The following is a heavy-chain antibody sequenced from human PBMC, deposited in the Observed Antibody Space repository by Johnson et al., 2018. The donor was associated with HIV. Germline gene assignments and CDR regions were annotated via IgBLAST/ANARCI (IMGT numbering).Heavy chain of an antibody. D-gene: IGHD4-23*01. CDR2: ISGSGGSS. J-gene: IGHJ3*02. V-gene: IGHV3-23*04. Sequence: VQLVESGGGLIKPGGSLRLSCAASGFTFTNAWMTWVRQAPGKGLEWVSGISGSGGSSYYADSVKGRFTISRDNSKNTLYLQMNSRRPADPAVYYCEKGLEYGGRLGAFEIWDQGTRVTVSS. CDR1: GFTFTNAW. CDR3: EKGLEYGGRLGAFEI.